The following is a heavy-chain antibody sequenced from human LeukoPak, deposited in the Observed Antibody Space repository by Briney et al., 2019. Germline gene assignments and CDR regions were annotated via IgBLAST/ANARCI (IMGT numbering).Heavy chain of an antibody. J-gene: IGHJ4*02. CDR1: GFTFSSYW. CDR3: AREGKAAWFPN. D-gene: IGHD6-13*01. Sequence: PGGSLRLSCAASGFTFSSYWMSWVRLAPGKGLEWVANIKQDGSEKYYVDSVKGRFTISRDNAKNSLYLQMNSLRAEDTAVYYCAREGKAAWFPNRGQGTLVTVSS. CDR2: IKQDGSEK. V-gene: IGHV3-7*01.